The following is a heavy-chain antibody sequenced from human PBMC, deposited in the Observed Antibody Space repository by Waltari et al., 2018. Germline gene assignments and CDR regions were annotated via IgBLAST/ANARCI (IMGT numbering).Heavy chain of an antibody. Sequence: EVQLLESGGDLVQPGGSLRLSCAASGITFSTYAINWVRLAPGTGLEWVSAITVGDDTYYADSVKGRFTISRDTSKDTVYLHMNGLRAEDTAVYYCATPFYNWDDPLHSWGPGTLVTVSS. CDR1: GITFSTYA. J-gene: IGHJ4*02. V-gene: IGHV3-23*01. D-gene: IGHD1-20*01. CDR3: ATPFYNWDDPLHS. CDR2: ITVGDDT.